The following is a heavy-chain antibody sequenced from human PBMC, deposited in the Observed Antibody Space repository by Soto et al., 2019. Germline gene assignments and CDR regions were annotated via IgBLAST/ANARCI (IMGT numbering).Heavy chain of an antibody. Sequence: GWSLRLSCAASGFTIINTYINWVLQAPGKGLEWVSVIYPGGSTYYADSVKGRFTISRDNSKNTLYFEMNSLRAEDAAVYYCARSYSYPYYFDYWGQGTPVTVSS. CDR1: GFTIINTY. D-gene: IGHD5-18*01. J-gene: IGHJ4*02. V-gene: IGHV3-66*01. CDR2: IYPGGST. CDR3: ARSYSYPYYFDY.